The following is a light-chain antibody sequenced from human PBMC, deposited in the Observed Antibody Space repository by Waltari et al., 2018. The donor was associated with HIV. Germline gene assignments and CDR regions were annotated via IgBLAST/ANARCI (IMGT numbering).Light chain of an antibody. V-gene: IGLV2-14*01. Sequence: QSALPPPASVSASPGQSITLSCTGTSSDVVGYNYVSCYHQHPGKAHKLMIYEVSKRPAVVSNLFSGTKAGNTASLTIAGLQAEDEADYYCSSYTSSSRGVFGGGTKLTVL. CDR3: SSYTSSSRGV. CDR1: SSDVVGYNY. CDR2: EVS. J-gene: IGLJ3*02.